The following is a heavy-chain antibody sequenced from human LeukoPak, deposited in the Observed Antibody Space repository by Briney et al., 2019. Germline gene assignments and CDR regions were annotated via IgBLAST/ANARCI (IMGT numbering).Heavy chain of an antibody. V-gene: IGHV3-23*01. D-gene: IGHD6-13*01. CDR3: APSSSWYTSMAEYLQH. CDR1: GFTFSSYA. J-gene: IGHJ1*01. CDR2: ISGSGGST. Sequence: GGSLRLSCAASGFTFSSYAMSWVRQAPGKGLEWVSAISGSGGSTYYADSVKGRFTISGDNSKNTLYLQMNSLRAEDTAVYYCAPSSSWYTSMAEYLQHWGQGTLVTVSS.